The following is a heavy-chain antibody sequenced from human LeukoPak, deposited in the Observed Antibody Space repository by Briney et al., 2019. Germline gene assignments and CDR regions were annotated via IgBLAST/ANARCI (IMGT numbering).Heavy chain of an antibody. CDR1: GYTFTRYY. D-gene: IGHD3-16*01. Sequence: ASVKVSCKASGYTFTRYYMHWVRQAPGQGLEWMGIINPSDGSTTYAQKFQGRDTMSRDMSTSTFYMALTSLRFEDTAVYYCARTFYEQMPHFDYWGQGTLVTVSS. CDR3: ARTFYEQMPHFDY. V-gene: IGHV1-46*01. J-gene: IGHJ4*02. CDR2: INPSDGST.